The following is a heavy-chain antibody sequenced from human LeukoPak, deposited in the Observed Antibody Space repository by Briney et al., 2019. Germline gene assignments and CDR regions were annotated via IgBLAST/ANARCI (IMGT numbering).Heavy chain of an antibody. J-gene: IGHJ3*02. V-gene: IGHV5-51*01. CDR2: IYPGDSDT. CDR1: GYSFTSYW. D-gene: IGHD1-26*01. Sequence: GESLKISCQGSGYSFTSYWIGWVRPMPGKGMEWMGIIYPGDSDTRYSPSFQGQVTISADKSISTAYLQWSSLKASDTAMYYCARIIVGATKDAFDIWGQGTMVTVSS. CDR3: ARIIVGATKDAFDI.